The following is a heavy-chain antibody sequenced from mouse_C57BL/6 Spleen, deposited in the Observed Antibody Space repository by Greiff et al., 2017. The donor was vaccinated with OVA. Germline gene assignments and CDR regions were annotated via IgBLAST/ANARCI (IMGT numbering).Heavy chain of an antibody. V-gene: IGHV1-85*01. J-gene: IGHJ1*03. CDR3: ARGEIYYDYDGYFDV. D-gene: IGHD2-4*01. Sequence: VQLQQSGPELVKPGASVKLSCKASGYTFTSYDINWVKQRPGKGLEWIGWIYPRDGSTKYNEKFKGKGRLTVDTYSSTADMELHSRTAEYAAVYFCARGEIYYDYDGYFDVWGTGTTVTVSS. CDR2: IYPRDGST. CDR1: GYTFTSYD.